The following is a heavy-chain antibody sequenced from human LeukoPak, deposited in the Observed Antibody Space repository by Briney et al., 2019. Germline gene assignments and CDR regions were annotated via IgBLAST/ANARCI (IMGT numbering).Heavy chain of an antibody. CDR1: GFTFTSSA. J-gene: IGHJ4*02. Sequence: SVKVSCKASGFTFTSSAMQWVRQARGQRLAWIGWIVVGSGNTNYAQKFQERVTITRDMSTSTAYMELSSLRSEDTAVYYCAASYDSSGYRFDYWGQGTLVTVSS. CDR2: IVVGSGNT. V-gene: IGHV1-58*02. CDR3: AASYDSSGYRFDY. D-gene: IGHD3-22*01.